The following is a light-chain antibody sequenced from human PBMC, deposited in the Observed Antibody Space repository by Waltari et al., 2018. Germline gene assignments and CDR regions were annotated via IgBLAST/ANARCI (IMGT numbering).Light chain of an antibody. Sequence: DIQMTQSPSSLSASVGDRVTINCRASQSISGSSNWYQQKPGKAPKLLIYAASTLQSGVPSRFSGSGSGTDFTLTINRLQPEDFATYFCQQSYNDPLTFGGGTKMEIK. V-gene: IGKV1-39*01. CDR1: QSISGS. J-gene: IGKJ4*01. CDR3: QQSYNDPLT. CDR2: AAS.